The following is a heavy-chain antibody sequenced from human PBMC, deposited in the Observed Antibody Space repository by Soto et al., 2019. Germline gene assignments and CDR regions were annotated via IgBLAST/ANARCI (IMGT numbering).Heavy chain of an antibody. CDR3: AKMGPAAAGFPLDY. V-gene: IGHV3-30*18. D-gene: IGHD6-13*01. J-gene: IGHJ4*02. Sequence: VGSLRLSCAASGFTFSNAWINWVRQAPGKGLEWVAVISYNGSNKYYADSVKGRFTISRDNSKNTPYLQMNSLRAEDTAVYYRAKMGPAAAGFPLDYWGQGTLVTVSS. CDR1: GFTFSNAW. CDR2: ISYNGSNK.